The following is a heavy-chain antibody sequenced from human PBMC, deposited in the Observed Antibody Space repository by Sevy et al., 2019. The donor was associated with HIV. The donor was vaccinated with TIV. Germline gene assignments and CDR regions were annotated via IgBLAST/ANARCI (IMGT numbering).Heavy chain of an antibody. D-gene: IGHD3-22*01. CDR1: GFTFSSYA. V-gene: IGHV3-30-3*01. CDR2: ISYDGNNK. CDR3: ARGEYYYDSSGYYDGNDY. Sequence: GGSLRLSCAASGFTFSSYAMHWVRQAPGKGLEWVAVISYDGNNKYYADSVKGRFTISRDNSKNTLYLQMNSLRAEDTAVYYCARGEYYYDSSGYYDGNDYWGQGTLVTVSS. J-gene: IGHJ4*02.